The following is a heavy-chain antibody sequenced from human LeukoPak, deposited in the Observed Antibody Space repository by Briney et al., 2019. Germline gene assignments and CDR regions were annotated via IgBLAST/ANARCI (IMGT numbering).Heavy chain of an antibody. D-gene: IGHD3-3*01. CDR1: GFTFSSYS. Sequence: PGGSLRLSCAASGFTFSSYSMNWVRQAPGKGLEWVSSISSRSSYIYYADSVKGRFTVSRDNAKNSLYLQMNSLRAEDTAVYYCARERIYYDFWSGYPSPLDYWGQGTLVTVSS. J-gene: IGHJ4*02. V-gene: IGHV3-21*01. CDR3: ARERIYYDFWSGYPSPLDY. CDR2: ISSRSSYI.